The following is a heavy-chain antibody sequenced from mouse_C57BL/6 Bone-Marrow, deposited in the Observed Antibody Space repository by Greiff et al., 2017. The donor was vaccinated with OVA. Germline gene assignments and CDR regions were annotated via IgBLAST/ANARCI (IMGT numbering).Heavy chain of an antibody. D-gene: IGHD2-4*01. CDR3: ARGYDYSFAY. V-gene: IGHV1-69*01. J-gene: IGHJ3*01. CDR2: IDPSDSYT. CDR1: GYTFTSYW. Sequence: VQLQQPGAELVMPGASVKLSCKASGYTFTSYWMHWVKQRPGQGLEWIGEIDPSDSYTNYNQKFKGKSTLTVDKSSSTVYMQISSLTSEDSAIYYCARGYDYSFAYWGQGTLVTVSA.